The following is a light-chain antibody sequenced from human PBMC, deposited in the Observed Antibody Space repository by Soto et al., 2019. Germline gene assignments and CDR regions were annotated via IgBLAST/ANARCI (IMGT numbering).Light chain of an antibody. CDR2: GAS. CDR1: QSIRNK. Sequence: EIVMTQSPATVSVSPGERATLSCRASQSIRNKLAWYQQRPGQAPTLVIYGASTRATGVPASVRGNGSGTEFTPTITGVQSEDFALSWCQQYDNWPPTFGGGTNVEIK. V-gene: IGKV3-15*01. CDR3: QQYDNWPPT. J-gene: IGKJ4*01.